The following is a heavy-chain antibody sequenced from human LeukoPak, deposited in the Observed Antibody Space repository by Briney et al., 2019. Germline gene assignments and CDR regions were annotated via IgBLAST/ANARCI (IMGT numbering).Heavy chain of an antibody. V-gene: IGHV3-48*01. CDR3: ARLLVPAAILPRGYMDV. J-gene: IGHJ6*03. Sequence: PGGSLRLSCAASGFTFSSYSMNWVRQAPGKGLEWVSYISSSSSTIYYADSVKGRFTISRDNSKNTLYLQMNSLRAEDTAVYYCARLLVPAAILPRGYMDVWGKGTTVTVSS. CDR1: GFTFSSYS. D-gene: IGHD2-2*02. CDR2: ISSSSSTI.